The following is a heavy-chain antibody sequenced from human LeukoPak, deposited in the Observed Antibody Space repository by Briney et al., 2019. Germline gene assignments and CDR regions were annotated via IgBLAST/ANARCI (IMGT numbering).Heavy chain of an antibody. CDR3: ARSDSRFGQWLVPYYFDY. Sequence: GGSLRLSCAASGFTFSSYSMNWVRQAPGKGLEWVSSISSSSSYIYYADSVKGRFTISRDNSKNTLYLQMNSLRAEDTAVYYCARSDSRFGQWLVPYYFDYWGQGTLVTVSS. CDR1: GFTFSSYS. CDR2: ISSSSSYI. J-gene: IGHJ4*02. V-gene: IGHV3-21*04. D-gene: IGHD6-19*01.